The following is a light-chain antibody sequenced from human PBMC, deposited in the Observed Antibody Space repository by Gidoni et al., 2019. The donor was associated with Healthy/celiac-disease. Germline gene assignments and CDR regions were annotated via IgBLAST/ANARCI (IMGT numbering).Light chain of an antibody. CDR3: QSYDSSLSGVV. Sequence: QSVLPQPPSVSGAPGQRVTISCTGCSSNIGAGYDVHWYQQLPGTAPKLLIYGNSNRPSGVPDRFSGSKSGTSASLAITGLQAEDEADYYCQSYDSSLSGVVFGGGTKLTVL. J-gene: IGLJ2*01. CDR2: GNS. CDR1: SSNIGAGYD. V-gene: IGLV1-40*01.